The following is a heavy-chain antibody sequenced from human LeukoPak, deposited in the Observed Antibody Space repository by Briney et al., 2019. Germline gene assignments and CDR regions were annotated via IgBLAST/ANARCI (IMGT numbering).Heavy chain of an antibody. V-gene: IGHV4-59*08. CDR3: ARWYSSGWAFDY. CDR1: GGTISSYY. Sequence: SETLSLTCTVSGGTISSYYWNWIQQPPGKGLEWIGYIHSSGSTKYNPSLKSRVTISVDTSKNQFSLKLSSVTAADTAVYYCARWYSSGWAFDYWGQGTLVTVSS. D-gene: IGHD6-19*01. J-gene: IGHJ4*02. CDR2: IHSSGST.